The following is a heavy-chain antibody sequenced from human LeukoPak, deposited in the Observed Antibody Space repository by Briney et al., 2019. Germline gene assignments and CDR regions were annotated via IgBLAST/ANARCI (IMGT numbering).Heavy chain of an antibody. CDR2: IYYSGST. CDR3: ARLDFWSGYYYRPGREGYYYMDV. V-gene: IGHV4-59*08. CDR1: GGSISSYY. Sequence: KSSETLSLTCTVSGGSISSYYWSWIRQPPGKGLEWIGYIYYSGSTYYNPSLKSRVTISVDTSKNQFSLKLSSVTAADTAVYYCARLDFWSGYYYRPGREGYYYMDVWGKGTTVTVSS. J-gene: IGHJ6*03. D-gene: IGHD3-3*01.